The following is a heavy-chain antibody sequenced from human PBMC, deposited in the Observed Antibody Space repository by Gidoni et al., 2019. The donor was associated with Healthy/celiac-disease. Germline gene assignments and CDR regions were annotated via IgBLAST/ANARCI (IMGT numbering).Heavy chain of an antibody. CDR3: ARVGNTVTTVDYFDY. CDR2: IYYSGST. J-gene: IGHJ4*02. CDR1: VGSISSGGYY. D-gene: IGHD4-4*01. Sequence: QVQLQESGPGLVKPSQTLSLTCTVSVGSISSGGYYWSWIRQHPGKGLEWIGYIYYSGSTYYNPSLKSRVTISVDTSKNQFSLKLSSVTAADTAVYYCARVGNTVTTVDYFDYWGQGTLVTVSS. V-gene: IGHV4-31*03.